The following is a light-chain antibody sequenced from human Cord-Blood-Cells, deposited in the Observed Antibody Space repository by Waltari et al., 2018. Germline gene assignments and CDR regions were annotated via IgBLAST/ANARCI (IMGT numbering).Light chain of an antibody. V-gene: IGLV2-23*01. CDR1: SSDVGSYNL. CDR2: EGS. J-gene: IGLJ3*02. CDR3: CSYAGSSPWV. Sequence: LTQPASVSGSPGQSITISCTGTSSDVGSYNLVSWYQQHPGKAPKLMIYEGSKRPSGVSNRFSGSKSGNTASLTISGLQAEDEADYYCCSYAGSSPWVFGGGTKLTVL.